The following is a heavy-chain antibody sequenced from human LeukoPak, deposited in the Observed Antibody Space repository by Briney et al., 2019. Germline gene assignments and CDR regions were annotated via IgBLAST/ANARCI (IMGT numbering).Heavy chain of an antibody. Sequence: GGSPRLSCAASGFTFSSYSFNWVRQAPGKGLEWVSYISRTTFYADSVKGRFTISRDNARNSLYLQMNSLRAEDTAVYYCARGHWGLDSWGQGTLVSVSS. CDR2: ISRTT. V-gene: IGHV3-48*04. J-gene: IGHJ4*02. CDR1: GFTFSSYS. D-gene: IGHD7-27*01. CDR3: ARGHWGLDS.